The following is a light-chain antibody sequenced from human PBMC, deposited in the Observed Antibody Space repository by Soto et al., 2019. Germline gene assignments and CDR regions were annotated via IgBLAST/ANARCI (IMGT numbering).Light chain of an antibody. CDR3: QSYDPSLSGVV. V-gene: IGLV1-40*01. CDR2: GNI. CDR1: SSNIGAGYD. J-gene: IGLJ1*01. Sequence: QSVLTQPPSVSGAPGQRVTISCTGGSSNIGAGYDVHWYQQLPGTAPKLLIDGNIDRPSGVPDRVSGSKSGTSASLAITGLQAEDEADYYCQSYDPSLSGVVFGTGTKVTVL.